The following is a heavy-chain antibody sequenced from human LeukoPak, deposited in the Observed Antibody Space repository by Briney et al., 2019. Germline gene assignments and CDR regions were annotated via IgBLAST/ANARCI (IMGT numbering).Heavy chain of an antibody. Sequence: GGSLRLSCAASGFTFSSHWMSWVRQAPGKGLEWVASIKQDESEKYYVDSVKGRFTISRDNAKDSLYLQMNSLRAEDTAVYYCAKDLGMAVAGYFDYWGQGTLVTVSS. CDR2: IKQDESEK. D-gene: IGHD6-19*01. V-gene: IGHV3-7*01. CDR3: AKDLGMAVAGYFDY. J-gene: IGHJ4*02. CDR1: GFTFSSHW.